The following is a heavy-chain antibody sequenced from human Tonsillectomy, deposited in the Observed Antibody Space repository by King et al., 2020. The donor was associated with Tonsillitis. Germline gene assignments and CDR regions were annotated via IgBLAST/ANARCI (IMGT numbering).Heavy chain of an antibody. CDR2: IRTKVNSYAT. CDR1: GFTFSGSA. J-gene: IGHJ4*02. Sequence: VQLVESGGGLVQPGGSLKLSCAASGFTFSGSAMHWVRQASGKGLEWVGRIRTKVNSYATAYAASVKGRFTISRDDSKNTAYLQMNSLKTEDTAVYYCIRVAAPEYGDYGDYWGQGTLVTVSS. V-gene: IGHV3-73*02. CDR3: IRVAAPEYGDYGDY. D-gene: IGHD4-17*01.